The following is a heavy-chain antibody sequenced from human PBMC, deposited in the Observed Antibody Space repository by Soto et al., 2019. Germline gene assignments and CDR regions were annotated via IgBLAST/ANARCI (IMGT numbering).Heavy chain of an antibody. CDR2: INAGNGNT. D-gene: IGHD6-13*01. V-gene: IGHV1-3*01. CDR3: ARDLESSSWFNWFDP. J-gene: IGHJ5*02. CDR1: GYTFTSYA. Sequence: ASVKVSCKASGYTFTSYAMHWVRQAPGQRLEWMGWINAGNGNTKYSQKFQGRVTITRDTSASTAYMELSSLRSEDTAVYYCARDLESSSWFNWFDPWGQGTLVTVSS.